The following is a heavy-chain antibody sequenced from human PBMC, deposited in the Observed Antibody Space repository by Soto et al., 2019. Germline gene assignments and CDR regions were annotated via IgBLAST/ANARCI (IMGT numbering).Heavy chain of an antibody. J-gene: IGHJ5*02. Sequence: PSETLSLTCTVSGGSISSYYWSWIRQPAGKGLEWIGRIYTSGSTNYNPSLKSRVTMSVDTSKNQFSLKLSSVTAADTAVYYCARERVAAAGIDWFDPWGQGTLVTVSS. CDR3: ARERVAAAGIDWFDP. CDR1: GGSISSYY. V-gene: IGHV4-4*07. D-gene: IGHD6-13*01. CDR2: IYTSGST.